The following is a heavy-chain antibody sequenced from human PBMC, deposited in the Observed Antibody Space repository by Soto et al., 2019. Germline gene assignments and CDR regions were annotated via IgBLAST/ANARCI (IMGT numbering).Heavy chain of an antibody. CDR3: ARGGSSWSAEYYQH. CDR1: GYTFTNYG. Sequence: QVQLVQSGAEVKKPGASAKVSCKASGYTFTNYGINWVRQAPGQGPEWMGWISGYNGETKYAQSLHGRATMTTDTSTSTAYMELRNLRSDDTAVYYCARGGSSWSAEYYQHWGQGTLVIVSS. CDR2: ISGYNGET. V-gene: IGHV1-18*01. D-gene: IGHD6-13*01. J-gene: IGHJ1*01.